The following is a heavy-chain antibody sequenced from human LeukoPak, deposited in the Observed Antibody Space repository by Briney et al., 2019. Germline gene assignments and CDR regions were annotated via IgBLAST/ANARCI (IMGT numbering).Heavy chain of an antibody. CDR2: ISSSSSTI. Sequence: PGGSLRLSCAASGFTFSSYSMNWVRQAPGKGLEWVSYISSSSSTIYYADSVKGRFTISRDNAKNSLYLQMNSLRAEDTAVYYCARFLKTGYWAQYYYFDLWGRGTLVTVSS. V-gene: IGHV3-48*01. CDR3: ARFLKTGYWAQYYYFDL. CDR1: GFTFSSYS. D-gene: IGHD3-9*01. J-gene: IGHJ2*01.